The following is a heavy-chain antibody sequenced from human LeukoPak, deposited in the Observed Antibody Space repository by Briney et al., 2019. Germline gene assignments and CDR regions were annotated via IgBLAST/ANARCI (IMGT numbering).Heavy chain of an antibody. CDR1: GDTVNTRRDY. Sequence: SETLSLTCPVSGDTVNTRRDYWGWIRQPPGKGLEWIGSVYHSGSTYYEPSLRSRVTISIDTSRNQFSLNLTSVTTADTALYFCARRDIVKGGFDYWGRGTLVTVSS. CDR3: ARRDIVKGGFDY. J-gene: IGHJ4*02. CDR2: VYHSGST. V-gene: IGHV4-39*01. D-gene: IGHD3-16*02.